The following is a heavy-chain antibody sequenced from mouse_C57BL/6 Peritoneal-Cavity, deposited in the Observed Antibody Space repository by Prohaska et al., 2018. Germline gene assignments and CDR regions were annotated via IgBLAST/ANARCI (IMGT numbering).Heavy chain of an antibody. CDR1: GYTFTSYL. J-gene: IGHJ1*03. CDR3: AIYYGNYWYFDV. D-gene: IGHD2-1*01. CDR2: IDTSDSET. V-gene: IGHV1-52*01. Sequence: QVQLQQPAAELVRPGSSVKLSFKASGYTFTSYLMHWVKHMPIQGLECIGNIDTSDSETHYNQKFKDNATLTVDESSSTAYMQLSSLTSEDSAVYYCAIYYGNYWYFDVWGTGTTVTVSS.